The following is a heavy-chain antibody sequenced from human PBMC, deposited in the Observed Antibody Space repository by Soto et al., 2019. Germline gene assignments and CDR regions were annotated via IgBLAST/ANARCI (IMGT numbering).Heavy chain of an antibody. CDR2: IFYSGTT. CDR3: ARRVDP. Sequence: QVQLQESGPGLVKPSQTLSLTCTVSGGSISSGGYYWSWIRQHPGKGLEWIGYIFYSGTTYYNPPLQSRVPISVATSKNQFSLKLSSVTAADPAVYYCARRVDPWGQGTLVTVSS. V-gene: IGHV4-31*03. J-gene: IGHJ5*02. CDR1: GGSISSGGYY.